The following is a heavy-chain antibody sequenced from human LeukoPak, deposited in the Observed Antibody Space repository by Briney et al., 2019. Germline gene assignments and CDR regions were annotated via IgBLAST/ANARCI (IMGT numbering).Heavy chain of an antibody. Sequence: QSGGSLRLSCAASGFTVSSNYMSWVRQAPGKGLEWVSVIYSGGSTYYADSVKGRFTISRDNSKNTLYLQMNSLRAEDTAVYYCARVEQLVRGADYWGQGTLVTVSS. CDR2: IYSGGST. V-gene: IGHV3-53*01. D-gene: IGHD6-13*01. J-gene: IGHJ4*02. CDR1: GFTVSSNY. CDR3: ARVEQLVRGADY.